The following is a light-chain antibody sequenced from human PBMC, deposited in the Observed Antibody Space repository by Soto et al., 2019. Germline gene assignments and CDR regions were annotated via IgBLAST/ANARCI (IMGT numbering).Light chain of an antibody. CDR3: SSYTSSNTYV. CDR1: SSDVGSYNR. V-gene: IGLV2-18*02. Sequence: QSALTQPPSVSGSPGQAVAISCTGTSSDVGSYNRVSWYQQPPGTAPKVMIYEVSNRPSGVPDRFSGSKSGNTASLTISGLQAEDEADSYCSSYTSSNTYVFGTGTKVTVL. J-gene: IGLJ1*01. CDR2: EVS.